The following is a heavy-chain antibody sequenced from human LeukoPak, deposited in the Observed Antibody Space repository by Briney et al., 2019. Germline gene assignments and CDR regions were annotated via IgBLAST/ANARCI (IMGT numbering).Heavy chain of an antibody. D-gene: IGHD3-10*01. CDR1: GFTFSSYG. CDR2: IWYDGSNK. Sequence: GGSLRLSCAASGFTFSSYGMHWVRQAPGKGLEWVAVIWYDGSNKYYADSVKGRFTISRDNSKNTLYLQVNSLRAEDTAVYYCARDRIDYYGSGSYGLYYYGMDVWGQGTTVTVSS. V-gene: IGHV3-33*01. J-gene: IGHJ6*02. CDR3: ARDRIDYYGSGSYGLYYYGMDV.